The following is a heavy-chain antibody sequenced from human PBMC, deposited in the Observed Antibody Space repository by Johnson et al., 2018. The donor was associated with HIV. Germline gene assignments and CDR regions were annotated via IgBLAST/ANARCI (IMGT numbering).Heavy chain of an antibody. CDR1: GFTFSSYA. D-gene: IGHD5-24*01. Sequence: QVQLVESGGGVVQPGRSLRLSCAASGFTFSSYAMHWVRQAPGKGLEWVAVISYDGSNKYYADSVKGRFTISRDSSKNTLYLQMNSLKTEDTAVYYCTTSTGWLRPTDAFDIWGQGTMVTVSS. J-gene: IGHJ3*02. CDR3: TTSTGWLRPTDAFDI. V-gene: IGHV3-30*04. CDR2: ISYDGSNK.